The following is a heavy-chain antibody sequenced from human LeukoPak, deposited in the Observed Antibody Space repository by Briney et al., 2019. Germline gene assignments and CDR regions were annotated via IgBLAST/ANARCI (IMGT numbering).Heavy chain of an antibody. Sequence: GGSLELPCGGSEFTFSECAIHWVRQASGKGLEWVASINSRANNHAATYAASVRGRFTISRDDSKSTAYLQLNSLKTEDTAVYFCTRDGGSYSHLDYWGPGTLVTVSS. CDR2: INSRANNHAA. J-gene: IGHJ4*02. D-gene: IGHD1-26*01. V-gene: IGHV3-73*01. CDR3: TRDGGSYSHLDY. CDR1: EFTFSECA.